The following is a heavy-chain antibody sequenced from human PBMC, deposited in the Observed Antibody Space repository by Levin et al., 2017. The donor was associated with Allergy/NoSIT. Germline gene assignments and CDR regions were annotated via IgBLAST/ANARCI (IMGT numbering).Heavy chain of an antibody. CDR1: GGSITNTRNY. D-gene: IGHD6-13*01. CDR2: FRYSGTT. V-gene: IGHV4-39*01. J-gene: IGHJ4*01. Sequence: PSETLSLTCTVSGGSITNTRNYWAWIRQPPGEGLEWIGNFRYSGTTSYNPSLRSRVTIYADTSRNEFSLKLTSVTASDTAVYYCAAALGTFDYWGHGILVTASS. CDR3: AAALGTFDY.